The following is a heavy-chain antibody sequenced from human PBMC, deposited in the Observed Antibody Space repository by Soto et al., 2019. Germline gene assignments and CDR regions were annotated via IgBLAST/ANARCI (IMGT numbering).Heavy chain of an antibody. J-gene: IGHJ3*02. CDR3: AIFQGLKGIAARPPDAFDI. CDR1: GGTFSSYA. CDR2: IIPIFGTA. V-gene: IGHV1-69*01. D-gene: IGHD6-6*01. Sequence: QVQLVQSGAEVKKPGSSVKVSCKASGGTFSSYAISWVRQAPGQGLEWMGGIIPIFGTANYAQKFQGRVTITADESTSTAYMELSSLRSDDTAVYYCAIFQGLKGIAARPPDAFDIWGQGTMVTVSS.